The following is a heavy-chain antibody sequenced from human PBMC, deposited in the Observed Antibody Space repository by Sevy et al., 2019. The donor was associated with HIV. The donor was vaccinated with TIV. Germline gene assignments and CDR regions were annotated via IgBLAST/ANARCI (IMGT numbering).Heavy chain of an antibody. CDR3: ATISQQLVGFFDY. CDR2: IFYSGNT. J-gene: IGHJ4*02. CDR1: GGSISSYY. Sequence: SGTLSLTCTVSGGSISSYYWSWIRQPPGKGLEWIGYIFYSGNTYYNPSLKRRVTISVDTSKNQFSLKLTSVTAADTAVYYCATISQQLVGFFDYWGQGTLVTVSS. D-gene: IGHD6-6*01. V-gene: IGHV4-59*01.